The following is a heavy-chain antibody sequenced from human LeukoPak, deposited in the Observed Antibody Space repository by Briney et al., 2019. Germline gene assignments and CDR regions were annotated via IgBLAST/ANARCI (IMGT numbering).Heavy chain of an antibody. Sequence: GESQKISCKGSGYSFTSYWIGWGRQMPGKGLEWVGIIYPGDSDTRYSPSFQGQVTITADKSIRTAYLQWSSLKASDTAMYYCARYHYDSSSDPPIFDCWGQGALVTVSS. D-gene: IGHD3-22*01. CDR3: ARYHYDSSSDPPIFDC. CDR2: IYPGDSDT. CDR1: GYSFTSYW. J-gene: IGHJ4*02. V-gene: IGHV5-51*01.